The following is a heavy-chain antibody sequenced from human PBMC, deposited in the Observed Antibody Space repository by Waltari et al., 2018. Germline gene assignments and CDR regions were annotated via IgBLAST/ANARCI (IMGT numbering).Heavy chain of an antibody. Sequence: LSCAASGFTFSRFGMHWVRQAPGKGLEWVAVIWHDGSNEYYVDSVKGRFTISRDNSKNTLYPQMNSLRAEDSAVYYCASQSTTLFDYWGQGTLVTVSS. CDR3: ASQSTTLFDY. V-gene: IGHV3-33*01. CDR1: GFTFSRFG. J-gene: IGHJ4*02. CDR2: IWHDGSNE. D-gene: IGHD2-15*01.